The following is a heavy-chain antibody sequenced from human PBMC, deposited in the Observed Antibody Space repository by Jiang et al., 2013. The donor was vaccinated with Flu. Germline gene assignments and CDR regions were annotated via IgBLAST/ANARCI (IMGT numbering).Heavy chain of an antibody. CDR1: GFTFSSYS. Sequence: SGGGLVKPGGSLRLSCAASGFTFSSYSMNWVRQAPGKGLEWVSPISSSSSYIYYADSVKGRFTISRDNAKNSLYLQMNSLRAEDTAVYYCARGGMATIYTPWGQGTLVTVSS. J-gene: IGHJ5*02. D-gene: IGHD5-24*01. CDR2: ISSSSSYI. V-gene: IGHV3-21*01. CDR3: ARGGMATIYTP.